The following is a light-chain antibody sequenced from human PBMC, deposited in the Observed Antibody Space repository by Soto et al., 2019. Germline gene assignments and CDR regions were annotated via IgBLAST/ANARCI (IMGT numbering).Light chain of an antibody. Sequence: IMVKQSAVTLSVTPGERATLFCRASQSVSSNLAWYQQKPGQAPRLLIYGASTRATGIPARFSGSGSGTEFTLTISSLQSEDFAVYYCQQYNNWPRTFGEGTNVDI. CDR3: QQYNNWPRT. V-gene: IGKV3-15*01. CDR2: GAS. CDR1: QSVSSN. J-gene: IGKJ4*02.